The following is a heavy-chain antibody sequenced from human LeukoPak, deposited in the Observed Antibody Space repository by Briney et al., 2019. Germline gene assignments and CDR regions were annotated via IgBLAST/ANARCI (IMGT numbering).Heavy chain of an antibody. CDR3: ARQNSNYDSSGPYWD. Sequence: PSETLSLTCAVYGGSFSGYYWSWIRQPPGKGLEWIGEINRSGSANYNPSLKSRVTIAVDTSKNQFSLKLSSVTAADTAVYYCARQNSNYDSSGPYWDWGQGTLVTVSS. D-gene: IGHD3-22*01. CDR1: GGSFSGYY. CDR2: INRSGSA. V-gene: IGHV4-34*01. J-gene: IGHJ4*02.